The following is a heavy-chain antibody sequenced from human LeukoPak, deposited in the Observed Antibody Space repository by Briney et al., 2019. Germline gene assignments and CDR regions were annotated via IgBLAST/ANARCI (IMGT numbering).Heavy chain of an antibody. CDR1: GFTFSSYG. CDR3: AKPAYAGYYYYMDV. D-gene: IGHD3-16*01. CDR2: ISYDGSNK. Sequence: GGSLRLSCAASGFTFSSYGMHWVRQAPGKGLEWVAVISYDGSNKYYADSVKGRFTISRDNSKNTLYLQMNGLRVEDTAVYYCAKPAYAGYYYYMDVWGKGTTVTVSS. V-gene: IGHV3-30*18. J-gene: IGHJ6*03.